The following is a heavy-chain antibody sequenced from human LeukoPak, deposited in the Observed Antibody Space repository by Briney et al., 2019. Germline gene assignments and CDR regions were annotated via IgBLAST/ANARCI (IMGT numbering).Heavy chain of an antibody. D-gene: IGHD6-6*01. CDR3: AKDRWRDGSSSFDN. CDR2: FSTYNGNS. CDR1: GYTFTSYP. Sequence: ASVKVSSKASGYTFTSYPINWVRQAPGQGLEWMGWFSTYNGNSNYAQKLQGRVTMTTDTSTSTAYMELRSLRSDDTAMYYCAKDRWRDGSSSFDNWGQGTLVTVSS. J-gene: IGHJ4*02. V-gene: IGHV1-18*01.